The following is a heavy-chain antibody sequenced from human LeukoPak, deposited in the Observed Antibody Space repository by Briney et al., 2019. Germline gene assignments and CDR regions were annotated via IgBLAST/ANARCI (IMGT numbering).Heavy chain of an antibody. Sequence: GGSLRLSCAASGFTFSSYAMSWVRQAPGKGLEWVSAISGSGGSTYYADSVKGRFTISRDNSKNTLYLQMNSLRAEDTALYYCANGIAVAGLTEVYYYYGMDVWGQGTTVTVSS. CDR2: ISGSGGST. CDR3: ANGIAVAGLTEVYYYYGMDV. D-gene: IGHD6-19*01. V-gene: IGHV3-23*01. CDR1: GFTFSSYA. J-gene: IGHJ6*02.